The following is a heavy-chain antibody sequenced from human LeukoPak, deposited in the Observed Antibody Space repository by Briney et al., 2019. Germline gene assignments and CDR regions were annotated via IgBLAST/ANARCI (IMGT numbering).Heavy chain of an antibody. Sequence: PGGSLRLSCAASGFTFSSYSMNWVRQAPGKGLEWVSVIYSGGSTYYADSVKGRFTISRDNSKNTLYLQMNSLRAEDTAVYYCARDLSHGELDYWGQGTLVTVSS. D-gene: IGHD3-10*01. J-gene: IGHJ4*02. CDR2: IYSGGST. V-gene: IGHV3-53*01. CDR3: ARDLSHGELDY. CDR1: GFTFSSYS.